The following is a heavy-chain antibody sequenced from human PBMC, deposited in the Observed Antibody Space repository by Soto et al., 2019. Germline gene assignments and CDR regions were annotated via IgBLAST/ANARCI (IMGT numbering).Heavy chain of an antibody. CDR3: ARYIPGVRYYGMDV. J-gene: IGHJ6*02. V-gene: IGHV3-23*01. D-gene: IGHD2-2*01. CDR1: GLPFSSYA. CDR2: IGESGTPT. Sequence: GGSLRLSCAASGLPFSSYAMKWVRQAKGKGLEWVSLIGESGTPTYYADSVKGRFTISRDNSGNTLFLEMYSLRAEDTAVYYCARYIPGVRYYGMDVWGQGTTVTVSS.